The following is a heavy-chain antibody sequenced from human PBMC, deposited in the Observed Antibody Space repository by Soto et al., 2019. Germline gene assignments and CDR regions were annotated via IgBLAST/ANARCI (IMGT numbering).Heavy chain of an antibody. Sequence: ASVKVSCKASGYTFTGYYMHWVRQAPGQGLEWMGWINPNSGGTNYAQKFQGWVTMTRGTSISTAYMELSRLRSDDTAVYYCARDPRRYSYGYYYYYGMDVWGQGTTVTVSS. CDR1: GYTFTGYY. V-gene: IGHV1-2*04. CDR2: INPNSGGT. CDR3: ARDPRRYSYGYYYYYGMDV. D-gene: IGHD5-18*01. J-gene: IGHJ6*02.